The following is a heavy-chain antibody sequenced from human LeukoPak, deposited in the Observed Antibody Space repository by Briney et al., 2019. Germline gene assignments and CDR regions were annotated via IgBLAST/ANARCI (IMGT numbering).Heavy chain of an antibody. D-gene: IGHD6-13*01. V-gene: IGHV4-59*01. CDR2: IYYSGST. CDR3: ARVRSSSWRRYYYYYYMDV. J-gene: IGHJ6*03. Sequence: PSETLSLTCTVSGGSISSYYWSWIRQPPGKGLEWIGYIYYSGSTNYNPSLKSRVTISVDTSKNQFSLKLSSVTAADAAVYYCARVRSSSWRRYYYYYYMDVWGKGTTVTISS. CDR1: GGSISSYY.